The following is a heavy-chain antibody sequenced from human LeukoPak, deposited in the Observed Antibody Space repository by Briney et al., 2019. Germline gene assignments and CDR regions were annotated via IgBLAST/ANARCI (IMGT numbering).Heavy chain of an antibody. V-gene: IGHV3-13*01. D-gene: IGHD1-1*01. Sequence: GVSLRLFCAASGFTFSHYDMHWVRQATGKGLEWVSAIGTAGDTYYTGSVKGRFTISRENAKNSLHLQMNSLRAGDTAVYYCARVAKERVGGVYYFDYWGQGTLVTVSS. CDR1: GFTFSHYD. CDR3: ARVAKERVGGVYYFDY. J-gene: IGHJ4*02. CDR2: IGTAGDT.